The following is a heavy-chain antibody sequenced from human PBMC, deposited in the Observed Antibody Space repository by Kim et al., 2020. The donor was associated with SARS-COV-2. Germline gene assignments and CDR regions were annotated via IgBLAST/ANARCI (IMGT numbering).Heavy chain of an antibody. J-gene: IGHJ5*02. D-gene: IGHD3-16*01. CDR3: AKHLYGRVGDWFDP. Sequence: GGSLRLSCAASGFTFSSYGMHWVRQAPGKGLEWVAVISYDGSNKYYADSVKGRFTISRDNCKNTLYLQMNSLRAEDTAVYYCAKHLYGRVGDWFDPWGQG. CDR2: ISYDGSNK. V-gene: IGHV3-30*18. CDR1: GFTFSSYG.